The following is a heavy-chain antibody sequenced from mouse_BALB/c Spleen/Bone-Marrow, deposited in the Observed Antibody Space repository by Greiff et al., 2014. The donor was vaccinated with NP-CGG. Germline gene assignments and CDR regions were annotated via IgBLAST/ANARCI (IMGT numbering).Heavy chain of an antibody. J-gene: IGHJ4*01. V-gene: IGHV5-17*02. CDR2: ISSGTSTI. CDR3: ARDDGYYIRNAMDY. Sequence: DVHLVESGGGLGQPGGSRKLSWAASGFPFSSFGMPWVRQAPERGLGGVAYISSGTSTIYYADTVKGRFTISRDNPKNTLFLQMTSLRSEDTAIYYCARDDGYYIRNAMDYWGQGTSVTVSS. D-gene: IGHD2-3*01. CDR1: GFPFSSFG.